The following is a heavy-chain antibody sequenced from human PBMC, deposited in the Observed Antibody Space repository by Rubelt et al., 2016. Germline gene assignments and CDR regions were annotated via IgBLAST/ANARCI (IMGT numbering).Heavy chain of an antibody. J-gene: IGHJ6*02. V-gene: IGHV4-4*02. CDR3: ARVRYYYDSSGLPYSPVMDV. CDR2: INHSGST. Sequence: QVQLQESGPGLVKPSGTLSLTCAVSGGSTSSSNWWSWVRQPPGKGLEWIGEINHSGSTNYNPSLKSRVLISVDASKNPFSLKLSSVTAADTAVYYCARVRYYYDSSGLPYSPVMDVWGQGTTVTVSS. CDR1: GGSTSSSNW. D-gene: IGHD3-22*01.